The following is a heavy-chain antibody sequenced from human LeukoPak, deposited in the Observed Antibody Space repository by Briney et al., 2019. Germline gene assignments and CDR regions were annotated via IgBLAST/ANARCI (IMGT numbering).Heavy chain of an antibody. CDR3: ARDPVAGYYYYYMDV. D-gene: IGHD6-19*01. J-gene: IGHJ6*03. CDR2: ISYDGSNK. CDR1: GFTFSSYA. Sequence: GGSLRLSCAASGFTFSSYAMHWVRQAPGKGLEWVAVISYDGSNKYYADSVKGRFTISRDNSKNTLYLQMNSLRAEDTAVYYCARDPVAGYYYYYMDVWGKGTTVTISS. V-gene: IGHV3-30*04.